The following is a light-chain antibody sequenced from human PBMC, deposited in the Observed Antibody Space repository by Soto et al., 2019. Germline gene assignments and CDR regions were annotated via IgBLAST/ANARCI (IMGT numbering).Light chain of an antibody. Sequence: QSALTQPPSVSGAPGQRVTISCSGGSSNIGANFDVHWYQQLPGSAPKLLIYGDSNRPSGVPDRFSGSKSGTSASLAITGLQAEDEADYYCQSYDNRLSGSVFGGGTKLTVL. V-gene: IGLV1-40*01. CDR3: QSYDNRLSGSV. J-gene: IGLJ2*01. CDR1: SSNIGANFD. CDR2: GDS.